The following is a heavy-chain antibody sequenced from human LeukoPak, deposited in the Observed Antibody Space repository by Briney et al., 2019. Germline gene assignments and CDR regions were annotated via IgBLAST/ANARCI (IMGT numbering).Heavy chain of an antibody. CDR2: IYPGDSDT. J-gene: IGHJ5*02. D-gene: IGHD3-3*01. CDR3: ARLVEGTIFGVVITDNWFDP. V-gene: IGHV5-51*01. Sequence: GESLKISCNGSGYSFTSYWIGWVRQMPGKGLEWMGIIYPGDSDTRYSPSFQGQVTISADKSISTAYLQWSSLKASDTAMYYCARLVEGTIFGVVITDNWFDPWGQGTLVTVSS. CDR1: GYSFTSYW.